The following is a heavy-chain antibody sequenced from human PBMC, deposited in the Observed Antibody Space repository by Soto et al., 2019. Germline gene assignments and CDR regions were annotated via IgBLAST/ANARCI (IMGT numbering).Heavy chain of an antibody. CDR3: AREGGDEWVADYYYARTV. D-gene: IGHD3-22*01. Sequence: QVQLVESGGGVGQPGTSLTLSCAASGFDFSNFVMHWVRQAPGKGLESVSFIWHDAIHEYYGDSGKGRFTISSDNSKHLFYLPSNSPRAEDTAVCYCAREGGDEWVADYYYARTVWGYGSTPTASS. V-gene: IGHV3-33*01. J-gene: IGHJ6*04. CDR2: IWHDAIHE. CDR1: GFDFSNFV.